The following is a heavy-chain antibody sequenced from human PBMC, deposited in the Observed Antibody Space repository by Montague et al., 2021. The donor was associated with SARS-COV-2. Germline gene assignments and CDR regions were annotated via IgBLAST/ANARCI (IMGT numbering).Heavy chain of an antibody. J-gene: IGHJ5*02. D-gene: IGHD3-10*01. CDR1: GGSISSSSNY. CDR2: IYYSGST. CDR3: ARLVWFGELSSENWFDP. Sequence: SETLSLTCTVSGGSISSSSNYWGWIRQPPGRGLEWSGSIYYSGSTYYKSSLKSRVTISVDTSKNQFSLKLNSVTAADTAVYYCARLVWFGELSSENWFDPWGQGTLVTV. V-gene: IGHV4-39*01.